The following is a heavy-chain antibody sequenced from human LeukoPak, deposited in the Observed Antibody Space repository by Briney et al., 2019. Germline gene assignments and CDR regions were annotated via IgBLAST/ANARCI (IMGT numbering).Heavy chain of an antibody. CDR3: AKVYFGHCSSTTCYVVDY. D-gene: IGHD2-2*01. CDR1: GFTFSTYA. Sequence: PGGSLRLSCAASGFTFSTYAMNWVRQAPGKGLEWVSSISGGGGSTYYADSVTGRFTISRDNSKNTLSLQMNSLRAEDTAVYFCAKVYFGHCSSTTCYVVDYWGQGTLVTVSS. J-gene: IGHJ4*02. V-gene: IGHV3-23*01. CDR2: ISGGGGST.